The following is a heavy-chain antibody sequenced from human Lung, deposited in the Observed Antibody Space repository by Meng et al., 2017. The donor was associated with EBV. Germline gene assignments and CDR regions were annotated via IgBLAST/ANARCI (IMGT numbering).Heavy chain of an antibody. J-gene: IGHJ4*02. CDR3: AKGFGDH. Sequence: EVRVVGCWVGVDPPGGSRGLSWAASGFIFDDYGMHWVRQGPGKGLEWVSFISWNGGISHYADSVKGRFTVSRDNNKNCLYLQMNSLRPEDSALYYCAKGFGDHWGQGTLVTVSS. V-gene: IGHV3-43D*03. CDR1: GFIFDDYG. CDR2: ISWNGGIS. D-gene: IGHD3-10*01.